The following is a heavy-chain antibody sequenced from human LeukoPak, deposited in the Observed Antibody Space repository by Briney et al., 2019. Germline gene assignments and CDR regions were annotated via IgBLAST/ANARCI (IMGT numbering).Heavy chain of an antibody. Sequence: SETLSLTCAVYGGSFSDYYWSWIRQPPGKGLEWIGYIYYTENTNYNPSLKSRVTISLDTSRNQFSLRLSSVTAADTAVYYCARGLGSSSSNMDVWAKGTTVTVSS. CDR3: ARGLGSSSSNMDV. CDR2: IYYTENT. CDR1: GGSFSDYY. J-gene: IGHJ6*03. D-gene: IGHD6-6*01. V-gene: IGHV4-59*01.